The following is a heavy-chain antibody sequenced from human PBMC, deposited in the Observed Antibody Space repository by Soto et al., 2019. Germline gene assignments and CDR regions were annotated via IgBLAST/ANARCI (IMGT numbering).Heavy chain of an antibody. D-gene: IGHD4-4*01. CDR1: GFTFTSSA. J-gene: IGHJ6*02. CDR2: IVVGSGNT. CDR3: AGRTTVRGNYYYGMDV. V-gene: IGHV1-58*01. Sequence: QMQLVQSGPEVKKPGTSVKVSCKASGFTFTSSAVQWVRQARGQRLEWIGWIVVGSGNTNYAQKFQERVTITRDMSTSTAYMELSSLRSEDTAVYYCAGRTTVRGNYYYGMDVWGQGTTVTVSS.